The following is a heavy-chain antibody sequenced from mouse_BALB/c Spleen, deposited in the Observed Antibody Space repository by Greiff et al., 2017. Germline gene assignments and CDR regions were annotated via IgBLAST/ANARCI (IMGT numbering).Heavy chain of an antibody. Sequence: QVQLQQSGAELAKPGASVKMSCKASGYTFTSYWMHWVKQRPGQGLEWIGYINPSTGYTEYNQKFKDKATLTADKSSSTAYMQLSSLTSEDSAVYYCASSGLAPYYYAMDYWGQGTSVTVSS. D-gene: IGHD6-1*01. V-gene: IGHV1-7*01. CDR2: INPSTGYT. J-gene: IGHJ4*01. CDR3: ASSGLAPYYYAMDY. CDR1: GYTFTSYW.